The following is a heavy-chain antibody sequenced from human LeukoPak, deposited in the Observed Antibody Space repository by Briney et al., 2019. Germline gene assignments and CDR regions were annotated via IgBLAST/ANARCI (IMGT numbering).Heavy chain of an antibody. J-gene: IGHJ4*02. Sequence: KPSQTLSLTCTVSGGSISSGGYYWSWIRQHPGKGLEWIGYIYYSGSTYYNPSLKSRVTISVDTSKNQFSLKLSSVTAADTAVYYCARVVLTTVELRFDYWGQGSQVTVSS. CDR2: IYYSGST. CDR1: GGSISSGGYY. D-gene: IGHD4-11*01. CDR3: ARVVLTTVELRFDY. V-gene: IGHV4-31*03.